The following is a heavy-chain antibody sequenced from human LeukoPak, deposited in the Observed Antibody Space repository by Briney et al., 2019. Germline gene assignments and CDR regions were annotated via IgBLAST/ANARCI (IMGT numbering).Heavy chain of an antibody. D-gene: IGHD3-16*01. CDR1: GGSFSGNY. Sequence: PSETLSLTCAVSGGSFSGNYWSWIRQPPGKGLEWIGETHSSGATKYNPSLRSRVTISVDTSKNQFSLRLSSVTAADTAVYYCARFPGLYYGMDVWGQGTTVTVSS. V-gene: IGHV4-34*01. CDR2: THSSGAT. J-gene: IGHJ6*02. CDR3: ARFPGLYYGMDV.